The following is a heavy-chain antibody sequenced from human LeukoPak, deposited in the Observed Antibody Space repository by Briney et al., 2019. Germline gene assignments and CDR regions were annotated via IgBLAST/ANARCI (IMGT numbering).Heavy chain of an antibody. CDR3: ARLYGSGSYYRH. CDR1: GGSFSGYY. J-gene: IGHJ4*02. D-gene: IGHD3-10*01. CDR2: INHSGST. Sequence: SETLSLTCAVYGGSFSGYYWSWIRQPPGKGLEWIGEINHSGSTNYNPSLKSRVTISVDTSKNQFSLRLSSVTAADTAVYYCARLYGSGSYYRHWGQGTLVTVPS. V-gene: IGHV4-34*01.